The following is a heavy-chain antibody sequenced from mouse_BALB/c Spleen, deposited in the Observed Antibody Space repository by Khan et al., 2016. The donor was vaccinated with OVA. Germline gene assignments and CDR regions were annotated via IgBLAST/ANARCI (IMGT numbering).Heavy chain of an antibody. CDR3: AREGGGGFAY. Sequence: QMQLKQSGAELARPGASVKLSCKASGYTFTDYNINWVKQRTGQGLEWIGEIYPGSNNTYYNEKFKGKATLTADKSSSTAYMQLSNLTSEDSAVYFCAREGGGGFAYWGQGTLVTVSA. J-gene: IGHJ3*01. CDR1: GYTFTDYN. CDR2: IYPGSNNT. V-gene: IGHV1-77*01.